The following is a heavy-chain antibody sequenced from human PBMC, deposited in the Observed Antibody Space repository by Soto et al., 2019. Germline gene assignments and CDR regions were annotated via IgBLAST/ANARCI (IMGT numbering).Heavy chain of an antibody. CDR3: ARENIVAMIGCMDV. CDR2: INPSGGST. V-gene: IGHV1-46*03. D-gene: IGHD5-12*01. Sequence: ASVKVSCKASGGTFSNYAITWVRQAPGQGLEWMGIINPSGGSTSYAQRFQDKITMTRDTSTSTVYMELSSLRSEDTAVYYCARENIVAMIGCMDVWGQGTTVTVSS. J-gene: IGHJ6*02. CDR1: GGTFSNYA.